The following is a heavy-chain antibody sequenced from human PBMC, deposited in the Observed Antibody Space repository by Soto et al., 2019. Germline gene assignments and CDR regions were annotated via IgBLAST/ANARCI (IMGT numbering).Heavy chain of an antibody. CDR2: INPNGGGR. Sequence: QVQLVQSGAEVKQPGASVKVSCKASGYTFTGFHIHWVRQAPGQGLEWMGWINPNGGGRNYAQKFQGWVTMTRDTSISTAYMVLSRLKSDDTAVYYCARGSVGPTTDFDYWGQGTLVTVFS. D-gene: IGHD1-26*01. CDR1: GYTFTGFH. CDR3: ARGSVGPTTDFDY. V-gene: IGHV1-2*04. J-gene: IGHJ4*02.